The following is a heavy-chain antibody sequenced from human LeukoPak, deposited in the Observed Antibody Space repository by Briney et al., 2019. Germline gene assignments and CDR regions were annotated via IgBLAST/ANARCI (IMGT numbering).Heavy chain of an antibody. J-gene: IGHJ4*02. CDR2: ISGSGGST. Sequence: GGSLRLSCAASGFTFSSYAMSWVRQAPGKGLEWVSAISGSGGSTYYADSVKGRFTISRDNAKNTLFLQMNSLRVEDTAVYYCARDVSGRDDFWGQGTLVTVSS. D-gene: IGHD6-25*01. CDR1: GFTFSSYA. V-gene: IGHV3-23*01. CDR3: ARDVSGRDDF.